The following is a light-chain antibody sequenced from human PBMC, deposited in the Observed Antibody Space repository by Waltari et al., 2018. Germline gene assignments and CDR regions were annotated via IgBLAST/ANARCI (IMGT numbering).Light chain of an antibody. CDR3: SSYAGNYTWV. V-gene: IGLV2-11*01. CDR1: SSDVGGYNY. J-gene: IGLJ3*02. Sequence: QSALTQPRSVSGSPGQSVTISCIGTSSDVGGYNYVSWYQQHPTKAPKLMTYDVNKRPSGVPDRFSGSKSGNTASLTISGLQADDEADYHCSSYAGNYTWVFGGGTKVTVL. CDR2: DVN.